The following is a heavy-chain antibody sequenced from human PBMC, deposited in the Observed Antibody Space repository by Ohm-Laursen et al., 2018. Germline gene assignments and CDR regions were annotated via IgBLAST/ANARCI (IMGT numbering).Heavy chain of an antibody. V-gene: IGHV1-2*02. D-gene: IGHD2-21*02. CDR1: GYTFTGYY. J-gene: IGHJ2*01. CDR3: ARVTMVTSGPYWYFDL. Sequence: GASVKVSCKASGYTFTGYYMHWVRQAPGQGLEWMGWINPNSGGTDYAQKFQGRVTMTRDTSINTAYMELSRLTSDDTAIYSCARVTMVTSGPYWYFDLWGRGALVTVSS. CDR2: INPNSGGT.